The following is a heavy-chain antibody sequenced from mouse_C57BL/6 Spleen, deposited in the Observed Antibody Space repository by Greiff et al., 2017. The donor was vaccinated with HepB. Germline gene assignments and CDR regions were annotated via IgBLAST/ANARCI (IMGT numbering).Heavy chain of an antibody. D-gene: IGHD2-3*01. J-gene: IGHJ2*01. CDR1: GFTFTDYY. CDR3: ARYDDGYYYFDY. Sequence: EVKLVESGGGLVQPGGSLSLSCAASGFTFTDYYMSWVRQPPGKALEWLGFIRNKANGYTTEYSASVKGRFTISRDNSQSILYLQMNALRAEDSATYYCARYDDGYYYFDYWGQGTTLTVSS. V-gene: IGHV7-3*01. CDR2: IRNKANGYTT.